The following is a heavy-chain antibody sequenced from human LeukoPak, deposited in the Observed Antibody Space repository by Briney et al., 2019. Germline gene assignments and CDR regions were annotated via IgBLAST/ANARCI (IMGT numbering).Heavy chain of an antibody. J-gene: IGHJ4*02. Sequence: GGSLRLSCAASGFTFSSYAMSWVRQAPGKGLEWVSAISGSGGNTHYSDSLKGRFTISRDNSKNTLYLQMNSLRVEDTAVYYCARRAGAYSHPYDYWGQGTLVTVSS. CDR2: ISGSGGNT. D-gene: IGHD4/OR15-4a*01. V-gene: IGHV3-23*01. CDR1: GFTFSSYA. CDR3: ARRAGAYSHPYDY.